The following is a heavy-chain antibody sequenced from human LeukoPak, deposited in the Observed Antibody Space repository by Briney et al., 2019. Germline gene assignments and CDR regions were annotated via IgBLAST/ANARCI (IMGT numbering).Heavy chain of an antibody. CDR2: ITPIFGTA. V-gene: IGHV1-69*05. D-gene: IGHD2-15*01. CDR3: ARAQRCSGGSCYPIFNNWFDP. J-gene: IGHJ5*02. Sequence: ASVKVSCKASGGTFSSYAISWVRQAPGQGLEWMGGITPIFGTANYAQKFQGRVTITTDESTSTAYMELSSLRSEDTAVYYCARAQRCSGGSCYPIFNNWFDPWGQGTLVTVSS. CDR1: GGTFSSYA.